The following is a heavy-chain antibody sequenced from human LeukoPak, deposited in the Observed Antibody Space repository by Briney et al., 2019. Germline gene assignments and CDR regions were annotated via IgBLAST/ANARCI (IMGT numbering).Heavy chain of an antibody. V-gene: IGHV3-23*01. CDR1: GFTFSSSA. D-gene: IGHD5-18*01. CDR2: ISGSGTIT. J-gene: IGHJ5*02. CDR3: AKGGVGYGYRRFDP. Sequence: GGSLRLSCAASGFTFSSSAMSWVRQAPGKGLEWVSIISGSGTITYYADSVKGRFTISRDNSKNTLYLQMNSLRAEDTAVYYCAKGGVGYGYRRFDPWGQGTLVTVSS.